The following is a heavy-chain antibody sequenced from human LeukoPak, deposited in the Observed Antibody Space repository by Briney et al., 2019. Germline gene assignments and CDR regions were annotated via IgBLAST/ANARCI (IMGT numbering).Heavy chain of an antibody. Sequence: SETLSLTCAVYGGSFSGYYWSWIRQPPGKGLEWIGEINHSGSTNYNPSLKGRVTISVDTSKNQFSLKLSSVTAADTAVYYCARGDTAMVTGVDYWGQGTLVTVSS. V-gene: IGHV4-34*01. CDR1: GGSFSGYY. CDR3: ARGDTAMVTGVDY. CDR2: INHSGST. D-gene: IGHD5-18*01. J-gene: IGHJ4*02.